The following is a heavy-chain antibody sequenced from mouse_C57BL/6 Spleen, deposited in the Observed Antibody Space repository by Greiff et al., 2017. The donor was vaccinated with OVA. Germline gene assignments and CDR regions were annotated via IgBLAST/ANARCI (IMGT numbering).Heavy chain of an antibody. D-gene: IGHD4-1*01. CDR3: TRNWDEGYFDV. J-gene: IGHJ1*03. V-gene: IGHV5-9-1*02. CDR2: ISSGGYYI. Sequence: EVKLMESGAGLVKPGGSLKLSCAASGFTFSSYAMSWVRQTPDKRLEWVAYISSGGYYIYYADTVKGRFTISRDNAMNTLYLQMSSLKSEDTAMYYCTRNWDEGYFDVWGTGTTVTVSS. CDR1: GFTFSSYA.